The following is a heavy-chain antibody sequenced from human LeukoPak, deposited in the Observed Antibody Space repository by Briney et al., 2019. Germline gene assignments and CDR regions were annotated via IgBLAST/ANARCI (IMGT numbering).Heavy chain of an antibody. J-gene: IGHJ3*02. CDR1: GYTFTSYG. CDR3: ARVKSYYYDTSDKDAFDI. D-gene: IGHD3-22*01. CDR2: LSAYNGDT. Sequence: ASVKVSCKASGYTFTSYGISWVRQAPGQGLEWMGWLSAYNGDTHYAQKVQGRVTMTTDTSTSTVYMELSSLRSEDTAVYYCARVKSYYYDTSDKDAFDIWGQGTMVTVSS. V-gene: IGHV1-18*01.